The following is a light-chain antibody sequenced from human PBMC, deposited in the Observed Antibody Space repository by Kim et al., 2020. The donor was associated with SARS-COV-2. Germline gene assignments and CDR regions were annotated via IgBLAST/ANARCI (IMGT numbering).Light chain of an antibody. J-gene: IGKJ2*01. V-gene: IGKV1-33*01. Sequence: SAFVGDKVTTACEASQEITKYLIWYQQKPGKAPKLLIYAASNLQTGVPSRVSGSGAGTDFAFTISSQQPEDIATYYCQQYQDLPFTFGQGTKLKI. CDR2: AAS. CDR1: QEITKY. CDR3: QQYQDLPFT.